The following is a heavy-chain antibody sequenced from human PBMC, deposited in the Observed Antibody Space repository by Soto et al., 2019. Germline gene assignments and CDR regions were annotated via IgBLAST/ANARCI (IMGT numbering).Heavy chain of an antibody. CDR1: GFVFRNFP. D-gene: IGHD3-22*01. CDR2: ISVSGNNA. Sequence: GGSLRLYCDSPGFVFRNFPLTLVPQAPGEGLEWVAAISVSGNNAYYADSVKGRFTISRDNSQNSVFLQMSSLRADDTAVYYCARDQLRPGILYSLGVLLPEYGLWGQGTLVTVSS. V-gene: IGHV3-23*01. CDR3: ARDQLRPGILYSLGVLLPEYGL. J-gene: IGHJ4*02.